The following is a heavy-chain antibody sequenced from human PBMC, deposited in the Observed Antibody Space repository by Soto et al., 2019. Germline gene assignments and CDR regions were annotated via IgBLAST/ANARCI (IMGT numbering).Heavy chain of an antibody. J-gene: IGHJ4*02. D-gene: IGHD1-26*01. CDR1: GFPFSSFY. CDR2: FGSSATTI. CDR3: VKDRASHGGSFDF. V-gene: IGHV3-48*03. Sequence: PGASLRLSCAASGFPFSSFYVHLVRQAPGKGLGCVSKFGSSATTIWYADSVKGRFTISRDNAKHSLYLHMNSLRGEDTAVYYCVKDRASHGGSFDFWGQGTLVTVSS.